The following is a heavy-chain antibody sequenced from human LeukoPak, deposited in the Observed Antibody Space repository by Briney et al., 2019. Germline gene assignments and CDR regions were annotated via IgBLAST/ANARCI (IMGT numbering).Heavy chain of an antibody. J-gene: IGHJ3*02. CDR1: GFTFSSYG. CDR2: IWYDGTTK. CDR3: ASANTYYYDSSGYPFDI. D-gene: IGHD3-22*01. V-gene: IGHV3-33*01. Sequence: GGSLRLSCAASGFTFSSYGMHWVRQAPGKGLEWVAIIWYDGTTKYYADSVKGRFTLSRDNSKNTMFLQMNSLRAEDTAVYYCASANTYYYDSSGYPFDIWGQGTMVTVSS.